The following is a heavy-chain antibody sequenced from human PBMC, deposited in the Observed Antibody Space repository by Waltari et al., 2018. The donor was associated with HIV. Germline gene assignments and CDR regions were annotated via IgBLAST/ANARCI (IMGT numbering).Heavy chain of an antibody. J-gene: IGHJ3*02. Sequence: EVQLVESGGGLIQPGGSLRLSCAASGFTVSSNYMSWVRQAPGKGVGWVSVSYSGGSTYYADSVKGLFTISRDNSKNTLYLQMNSLRAEDTAVYYCARVHIGGAFDIWGQGTMVTVSS. V-gene: IGHV3-53*01. D-gene: IGHD3-16*01. CDR1: GFTVSSNY. CDR2: SYSGGST. CDR3: ARVHIGGAFDI.